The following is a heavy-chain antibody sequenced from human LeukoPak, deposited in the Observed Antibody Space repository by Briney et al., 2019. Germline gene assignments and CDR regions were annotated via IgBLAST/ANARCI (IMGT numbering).Heavy chain of an antibody. CDR1: GFTVSSNS. D-gene: IGHD4-17*01. CDR3: ARRAGEYSHPYDY. Sequence: PGGSLRLSCTVSGFTVSSNSMSWVRQAPGKGREWVSFIYSGGNTHYSDSVKGRFTISRDNSKNTLYLQMNSLRAEDTAVYYCARRAGEYSHPYDYWGQGTLVTVSS. V-gene: IGHV3-53*01. J-gene: IGHJ4*02. CDR2: IYSGGNT.